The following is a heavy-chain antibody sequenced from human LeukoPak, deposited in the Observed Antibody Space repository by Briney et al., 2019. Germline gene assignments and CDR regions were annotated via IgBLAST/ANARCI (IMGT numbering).Heavy chain of an antibody. D-gene: IGHD2-2*01. J-gene: IGHJ4*02. CDR3: AREEGFCRSSSCSAPFDY. CDR1: GYTFTGYY. V-gene: IGHV1-2*02. CDR2: INPNSGDT. Sequence: ASVKVSCKASGYTFTGYYMHWVRQAPGHGLEWMGWINPNSGDTIYAQKFQGRVTMTRDTSISTAYMELSRLRSDDTAVYYCAREEGFCRSSSCSAPFDYWGQGTLVTVSS.